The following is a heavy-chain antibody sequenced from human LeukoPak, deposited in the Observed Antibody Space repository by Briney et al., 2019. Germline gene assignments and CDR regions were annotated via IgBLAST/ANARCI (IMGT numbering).Heavy chain of an antibody. D-gene: IGHD5-24*01. CDR1: GGTSSSYA. Sequence: ASVKVSCKASGGTSSSYAISWVRQAPGQGLEWMGGIIPIFGTANYAQKFQGRVTITADESTSTAYMELSSLRSEDTAVYYCARGGSLRDGYRACFDYWAREPWSPSPQ. CDR2: IIPIFGTA. J-gene: IGHJ4*02. CDR3: ARGGSLRDGYRACFDY. V-gene: IGHV1-69*13.